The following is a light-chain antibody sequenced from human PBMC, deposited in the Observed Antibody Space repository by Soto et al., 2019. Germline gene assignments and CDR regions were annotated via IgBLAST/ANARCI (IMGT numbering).Light chain of an antibody. CDR1: QSVSSN. CDR3: HQRSNWPLT. CDR2: GAS. V-gene: IGKV3-11*01. J-gene: IGKJ4*01. Sequence: EIVMTQSPATLSVSPGARAPLSCRASQSVSSNLAWYQQKPGQAPRLLIYGASNRATGIPARFSGSGSGTDFTLTISSLEPEDFAVYYCHQRSNWPLTFGGGTKVDIK.